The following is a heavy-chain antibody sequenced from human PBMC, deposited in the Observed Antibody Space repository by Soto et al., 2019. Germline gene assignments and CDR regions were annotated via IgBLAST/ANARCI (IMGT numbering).Heavy chain of an antibody. CDR1: GGSISSYY. Sequence: ETLSLTCTVSGGSISSYYWSWIRQPPGKGLEWIGYIYYSGSTNYNPSLKSRVTISVDTSKNQFSLKLSSVTAADTAVYYCARYTAMVTARKYYFDYWGQGTLVIVSS. CDR2: IYYSGST. J-gene: IGHJ4*02. CDR3: ARYTAMVTARKYYFDY. V-gene: IGHV4-59*01. D-gene: IGHD5-18*01.